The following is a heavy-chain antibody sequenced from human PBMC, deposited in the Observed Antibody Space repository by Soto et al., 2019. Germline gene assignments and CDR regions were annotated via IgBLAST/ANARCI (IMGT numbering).Heavy chain of an antibody. Sequence: EVQLVESGGGLVKPGGSLRLSCAASGFTFSSYSMNWVRQAPGKGLEWVSSISSSSSYIYYADSVKGRFTISRDNAKNSLYLQMNSLRAEDTAVYYCARGLSVQERYISPETDNWFDPWGQGTLVTVSS. J-gene: IGHJ5*02. D-gene: IGHD3-16*02. V-gene: IGHV3-21*01. CDR1: GFTFSSYS. CDR2: ISSSSSYI. CDR3: ARGLSVQERYISPETDNWFDP.